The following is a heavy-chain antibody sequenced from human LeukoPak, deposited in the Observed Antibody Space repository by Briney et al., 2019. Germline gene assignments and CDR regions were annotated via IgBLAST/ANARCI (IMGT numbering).Heavy chain of an antibody. V-gene: IGHV4-38-2*01. CDR2: IYHSGST. CDR3: ARRDSQDDWFDP. J-gene: IGHJ5*02. D-gene: IGHD3-22*01. CDR1: GYSISSGYY. Sequence: SETLSLTCAVSGYSISSGYYWGWIRQPPGKGLGWIGGIYHSGSTYYNPSLKSRVTISVDTSKNQFSLKLSSVTAADTAVYYCARRDSQDDWFDPWGQGTLVTVSS.